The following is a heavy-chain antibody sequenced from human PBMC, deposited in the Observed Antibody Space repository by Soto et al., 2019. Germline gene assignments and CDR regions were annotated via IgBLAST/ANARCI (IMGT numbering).Heavy chain of an antibody. Sequence: SETLSLTCTVSSGSISGYYWSWLRQPPGKGLEWIGYIYYSGSTNYNPSLKSRVTISVDTSKNQFSLKLSSVTAADTAVYYCGREKGGLRDGLDYWGQGTLVTVSS. CDR2: IYYSGST. J-gene: IGHJ4*02. V-gene: IGHV4-59*01. CDR1: SGSISGYY. CDR3: GREKGGLRDGLDY. D-gene: IGHD3-16*01.